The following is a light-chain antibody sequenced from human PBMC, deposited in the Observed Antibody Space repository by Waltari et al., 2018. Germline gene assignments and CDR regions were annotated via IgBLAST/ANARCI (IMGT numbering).Light chain of an antibody. V-gene: IGKV3-20*01. CDR3: QQYGSSPSWT. Sequence: ELVLKQSPGTLSLSPGERATLSCRASQSVSSSYLAWYQQKPGQAPRLLISGASSRATGIPDRVSGSGSWTDFTLTISRLEPEDFAVHYCQQYGSSPSWTFGQGTKVEIK. J-gene: IGKJ1*01. CDR1: QSVSSSY. CDR2: GAS.